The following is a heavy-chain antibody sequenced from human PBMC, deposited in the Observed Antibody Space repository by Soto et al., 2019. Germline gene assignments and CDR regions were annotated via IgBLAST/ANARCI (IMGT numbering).Heavy chain of an antibody. Sequence: GGSLRLSCAASGFTFSSYAMHWVRQAPGKGLEWVAVISYDGSNKYYADSVKGRFTISRDNSKNTLYLQMNSLRAEDTAVYYCARGDVAVAVYYYGMAGWGKGTTVTVDS. CDR3: ARGDVAVAVYYYGMAG. V-gene: IGHV3-30-3*01. CDR1: GFTFSSYA. J-gene: IGHJ6*04. CDR2: ISYDGSNK. D-gene: IGHD6-19*01.